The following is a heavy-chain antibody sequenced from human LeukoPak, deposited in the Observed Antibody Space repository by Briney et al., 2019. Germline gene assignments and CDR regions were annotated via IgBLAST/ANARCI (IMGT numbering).Heavy chain of an antibody. CDR1: GGSIRSSY. Sequence: SETLSLTCTVSGGSIRSSYWSWIRQSPGKGLEWIGYIHYSGSTNYNPSLKSRVSISIDTSKNQLSLDLTSVTAADTAIYYCSRESGAFCPFGYWGQGTLVIVPP. V-gene: IGHV4-59*12. J-gene: IGHJ4*02. D-gene: IGHD1-26*01. CDR3: SRESGAFCPFGY. CDR2: IHYSGST.